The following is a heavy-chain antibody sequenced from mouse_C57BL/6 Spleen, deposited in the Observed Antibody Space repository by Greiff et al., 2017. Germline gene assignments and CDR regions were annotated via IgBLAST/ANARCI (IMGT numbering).Heavy chain of an antibody. CDR1: GYTFTSYW. CDR3: ARSGDYYGSYYYAMDY. CDR2: IDPSDSYT. D-gene: IGHD1-1*01. J-gene: IGHJ4*01. V-gene: IGHV1-69*01. Sequence: LVESGAELVMPGASVKLSCKASGYTFTSYWMHWVKQRPGQGLEWIGEIDPSDSYTNYNQKFKGKSTLTVDKSSSTAYMQLSSLTSEDSAVYYCARSGDYYGSYYYAMDYWGQGTSVTVSS.